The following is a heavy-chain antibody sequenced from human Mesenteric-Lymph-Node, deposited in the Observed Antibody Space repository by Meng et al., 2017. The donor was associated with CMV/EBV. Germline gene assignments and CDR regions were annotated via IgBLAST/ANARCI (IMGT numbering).Heavy chain of an antibody. CDR3: ARDLDSDNYFWYFDL. V-gene: IGHV1-3*01. D-gene: IGHD5-24*01. Sequence: RYAIDGVRQAHGQRLGWMGWINGGNGNRKYARKFQGRVSIARDTSASTAYMELSSLRSEGTAVYYCARDLDSDNYFWYFDLWGRGTLVTVSS. CDR1: RYA. CDR2: INGGNGNR. J-gene: IGHJ2*01.